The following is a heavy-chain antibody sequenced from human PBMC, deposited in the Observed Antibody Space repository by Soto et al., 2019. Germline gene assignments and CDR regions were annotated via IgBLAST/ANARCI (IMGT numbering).Heavy chain of an antibody. D-gene: IGHD6-13*01. CDR1: GFTFSSYW. CDR3: AKVVGSSWPGGGWDS. Sequence: PGGSLRLSCAASGFTFSSYWMHWVRQAPGKGLVWVSALSGSGVSTYYADSVMGRFTISRDNSKNTLYLQMNGLRVEDTAVYYCAKVVGSSWPGGGWDSWGQVTPVTVSS. V-gene: IGHV3-23*01. J-gene: IGHJ4*02. CDR2: LSGSGVST.